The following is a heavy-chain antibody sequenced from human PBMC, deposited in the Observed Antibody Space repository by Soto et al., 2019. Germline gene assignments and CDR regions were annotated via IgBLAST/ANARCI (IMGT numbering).Heavy chain of an antibody. CDR2: INHSGGT. Sequence: SETLSLTCAVYGGSFSCYYLSWIRQPPGKGLEWIGEINHSGGTNYNPSLKSRVTISVDTSKNQFSLKLSSVTAADTAVYCCARSIPLAYCGGDCSIDYYGMDVWGQGTTVTVSS. D-gene: IGHD2-21*02. CDR3: ARSIPLAYCGGDCSIDYYGMDV. CDR1: GGSFSCYY. V-gene: IGHV4-34*01. J-gene: IGHJ6*02.